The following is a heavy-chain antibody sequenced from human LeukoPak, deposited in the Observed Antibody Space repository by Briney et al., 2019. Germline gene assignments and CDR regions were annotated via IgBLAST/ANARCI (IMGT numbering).Heavy chain of an antibody. CDR2: ISVSGGST. D-gene: IGHD3-22*01. CDR1: VFTFISCD. Sequence: RGSLRHSCAASVFTFISCDINAVRQSPGKGLEGVSCISVSGGSTYYADSVRGGFTLSREKSKSTHYLQINRHIAKHTAVYYCVKESLMYYDTRGYYYFDCWGEGCLVT. J-gene: IGHJ4*02. V-gene: IGHV3-23*01. CDR3: VKESLMYYDTRGYYYFDC.